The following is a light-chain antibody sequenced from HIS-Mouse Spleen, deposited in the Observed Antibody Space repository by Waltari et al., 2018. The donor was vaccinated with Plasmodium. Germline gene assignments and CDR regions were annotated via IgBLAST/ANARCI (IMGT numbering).Light chain of an antibody. V-gene: IGLV3-10*01. CDR3: YSTDSSGNHRV. CDR2: EDS. CDR1: ALTKKY. Sequence: SYELTQPPSVSVSPGQTARITCSGDALTKKYAYLYQQKSGQAPVIVIYEDSKRPSGIPERFSGSSSGTMATLTISGAQVEDEADYYCYSTDSSGNHRVFGGGTKLTVL. J-gene: IGLJ3*02.